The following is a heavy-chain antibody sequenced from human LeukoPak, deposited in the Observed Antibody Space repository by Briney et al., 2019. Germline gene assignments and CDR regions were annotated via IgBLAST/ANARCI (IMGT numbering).Heavy chain of an antibody. CDR3: SRDSTLSDDSGFDI. V-gene: IGHV3-72*01. CDR1: GFTFSGYI. D-gene: IGHD3-22*01. CDR2: IRRRSKNYTT. Sequence: PGGSLRLSCEATGFTFSGYILDGVRQAPGRGLERVGRIRRRSKNYTTEYAVSVKDRFLISRDDSKYSLYLHMSGLKTEDTAVCYCSRDSTLSDDSGFDIWGQGTMVTVSS. J-gene: IGHJ3*02.